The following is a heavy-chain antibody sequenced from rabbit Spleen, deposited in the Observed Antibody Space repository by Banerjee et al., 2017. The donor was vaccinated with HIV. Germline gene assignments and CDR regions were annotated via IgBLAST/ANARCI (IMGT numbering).Heavy chain of an antibody. CDR2: IDGGSSGFT. V-gene: IGHV1S45*01. CDR3: ARDLVAVIGWNFSL. J-gene: IGHJ4*01. D-gene: IGHD1-1*01. Sequence: QEQLEESGGGLVKPGGTLTLTCTASGFDLSSYYYMCWVRQAPGKGLEWIACIDGGSSGFTYFASWAKGRFTCSKASSTTVTLQMTSLTAADTATYLCARDLVAVIGWNFSLWGQGTLVTVS. CDR1: GFDLSSYYY.